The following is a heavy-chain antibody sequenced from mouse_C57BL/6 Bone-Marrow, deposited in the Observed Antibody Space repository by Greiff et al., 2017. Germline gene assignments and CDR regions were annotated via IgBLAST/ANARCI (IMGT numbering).Heavy chain of an antibody. CDR2: IYPSDSET. CDR3: ALYSKIAY. J-gene: IGHJ3*01. V-gene: IGHV1-61*01. Sequence: QVQLQQPGAELVRPGSSVKLSCKASGYTSTSYWMDWVKQRPGQGLEWIGNIYPSDSETHYNQKFKDKATLTVDKSSSTAYMQLSSLTSEDSAVYYCALYSKIAYWGQGTLVTVSA. CDR1: GYTSTSYW. D-gene: IGHD2-5*01.